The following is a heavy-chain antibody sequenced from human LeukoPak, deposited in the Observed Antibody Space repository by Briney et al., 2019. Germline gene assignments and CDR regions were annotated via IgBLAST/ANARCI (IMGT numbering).Heavy chain of an antibody. J-gene: IGHJ4*02. CDR2: ISGSGGST. D-gene: IGHD5-18*01. Sequence: PGGSLRLSCAASGFTFSSYAMSWVRQAPGKGLEWVSAISGSGGSTYYADSVKGRFPISSDNSKNTLYLQMNSLRAEDTAVYYCAKDRKQLRLLGYFDYWGQGTLVTVSS. CDR1: GFTFSSYA. CDR3: AKDRKQLRLLGYFDY. V-gene: IGHV3-23*01.